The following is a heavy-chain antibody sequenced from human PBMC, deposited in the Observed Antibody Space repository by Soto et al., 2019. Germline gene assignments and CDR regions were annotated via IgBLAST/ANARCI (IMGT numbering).Heavy chain of an antibody. CDR3: ARVSGLGQAAFDI. CDR2: ISYKGDTT. V-gene: IGHV3-64*01. CDR1: GFTLSDYS. D-gene: IGHD1-1*01. Sequence: EMQLVESGGGLVQPGGSLRLSCAASGFTLSDYSMHWVRQAAGKGLEYVSAISYKGDTTYYANSVKGRFTISRDNSKNTLYLQMGSLRAEDMAVYYCARVSGLGQAAFDIWGQGTMVTVSS. J-gene: IGHJ3*02.